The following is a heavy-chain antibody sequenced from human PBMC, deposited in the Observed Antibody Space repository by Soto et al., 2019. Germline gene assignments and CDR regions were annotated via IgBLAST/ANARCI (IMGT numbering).Heavy chain of an antibody. J-gene: IGHJ5*02. Sequence: ATVKVSCKASGYTFTGYYMHWVRQAPGQGLEWMGWIIPNNGGTKYAQKFQDRVTMTRDTSISTAYMELSRLRSDDTAVYYCARGTFDSSGDYFAGWFGPWGQGTLVTVFS. V-gene: IGHV1-2*02. CDR1: GYTFTGYY. CDR2: IIPNNGGT. CDR3: ARGTFDSSGDYFAGWFGP. D-gene: IGHD3-22*01.